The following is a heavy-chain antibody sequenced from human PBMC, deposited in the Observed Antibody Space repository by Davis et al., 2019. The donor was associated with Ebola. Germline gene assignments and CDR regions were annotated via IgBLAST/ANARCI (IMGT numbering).Heavy chain of an antibody. CDR2: ISSNSTNK. Sequence: PGGSLRLSRAASGFTFSDYYMSWIRQAPGKGPEWVSYISSNSTNKKYADSVKGRFTISRDDAKNSLYLQMNSLRAEDTAIYYCAKDKNYDFWSGYPHDAFDIWGQGTMVTVSS. CDR1: GFTFSDYY. D-gene: IGHD3-3*01. V-gene: IGHV3-11*05. CDR3: AKDKNYDFWSGYPHDAFDI. J-gene: IGHJ3*02.